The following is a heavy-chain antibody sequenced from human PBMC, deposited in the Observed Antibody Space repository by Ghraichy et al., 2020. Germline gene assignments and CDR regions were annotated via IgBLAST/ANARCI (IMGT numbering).Heavy chain of an antibody. Sequence: ETLRLSCAASGFTFSSFSMNWVRQAPGKGLEWISYITGRSSGTIYYADSVKGRFTISRDNDKKLRYLKMNSLRVEDTAVYYCARDGEPFGMDVWGPGTAVTVSS. CDR3: ARDGEPFGMDV. CDR1: GFTFSSFS. J-gene: IGHJ6*02. D-gene: IGHD1-14*01. CDR2: ITGRSSGTI. V-gene: IGHV3-48*01.